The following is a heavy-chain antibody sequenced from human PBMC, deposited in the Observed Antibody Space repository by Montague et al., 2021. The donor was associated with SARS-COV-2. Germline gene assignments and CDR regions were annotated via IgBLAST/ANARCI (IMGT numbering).Heavy chain of an antibody. CDR3: ATLTQSNGDF. Sequence: SETLSLTCTVSSDSINSYYWGWIRQPPGKRLEWLGYAYSSGTTNYNPSLNSRIAISVDTSKNQFSLRLDSVTAADTAIYYCATLTQSNGDFWGQGALVTVS. V-gene: IGHV4-4*08. CDR2: AYSSGTT. CDR1: SDSINSYY. D-gene: IGHD4/OR15-4a*01. J-gene: IGHJ4*02.